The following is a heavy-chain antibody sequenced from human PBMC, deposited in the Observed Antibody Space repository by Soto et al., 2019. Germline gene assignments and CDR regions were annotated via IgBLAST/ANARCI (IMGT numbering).Heavy chain of an antibody. J-gene: IGHJ6*02. CDR1: GGTFDNFI. V-gene: IGHV1-69*16. CDR3: ARGYCTSPSCPYGMDV. Sequence: SVKVSCKASGGTFDNFIMNWVRQTPGRGLEWMGGIVPMLGTPTYAQKFQGRVTMTRDTSTSTVYMELSSLRSEDTALYYCARGYCTSPSCPYGMDVWGQGTTVTVSS. CDR2: IVPMLGTP. D-gene: IGHD2-2*01.